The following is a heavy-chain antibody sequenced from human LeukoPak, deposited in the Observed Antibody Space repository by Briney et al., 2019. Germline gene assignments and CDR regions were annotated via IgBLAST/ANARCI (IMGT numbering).Heavy chain of an antibody. CDR2: VYTSGSM. Sequence: SETLSLTCTVSGASLSSYYWSWIRQPAGKGLEWLGRVYTSGSMNYSPSFMSRVTMSVDKSNNQFFLKLSAVTAADTAVYYCAGRDYWGQGIHVTVS. V-gene: IGHV4-4*07. CDR3: AGRDY. CDR1: GASLSSYY. J-gene: IGHJ4*02.